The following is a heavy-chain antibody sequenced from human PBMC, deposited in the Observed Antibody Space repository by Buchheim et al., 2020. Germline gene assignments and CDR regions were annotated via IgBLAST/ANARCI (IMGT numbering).Heavy chain of an antibody. CDR2: IYTSGST. J-gene: IGHJ4*02. CDR3: ARAPEYSGYDAFDY. Sequence: QVQLQESGPGLVKPSQTLSLTCTVSGGSISSGSYYWSWIRQPAGKGLEWIGRIYTSGSTNYNPSLKSRVTISVDPSKNQFSLKLSSVTAADTAVYYCARAPEYSGYDAFDYWGQGTL. CDR1: GGSISSGSYY. D-gene: IGHD5-12*01. V-gene: IGHV4-61*02.